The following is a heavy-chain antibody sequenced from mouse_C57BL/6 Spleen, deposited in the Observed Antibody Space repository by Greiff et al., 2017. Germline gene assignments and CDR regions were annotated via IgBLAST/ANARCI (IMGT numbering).Heavy chain of an antibody. J-gene: IGHJ2*01. V-gene: IGHV1-54*01. Sequence: QVQLQQSGAELVRPGTSVKVSCKASGYAFTNYLIEWVKQRPGQGLEWIGVINPGSGGTNYNEKFKGKATLTADKSSSTAYMQLSSLTSEDSAVYFCGRETSVFDYWGQGTTLTVSS. D-gene: IGHD1-3*01. CDR2: INPGSGGT. CDR1: GYAFTNYL. CDR3: GRETSVFDY.